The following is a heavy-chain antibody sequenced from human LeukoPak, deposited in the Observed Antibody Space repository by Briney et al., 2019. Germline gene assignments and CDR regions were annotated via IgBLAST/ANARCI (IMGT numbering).Heavy chain of an antibody. J-gene: IGHJ5*02. V-gene: IGHV3-7*01. CDR1: GFTPIHYW. Sequence: GGSLRLSCALSGFTPIHYWMTWVRQAPGKGLERVANINQDGSETFYVDSVKGRFTISKDNSKNTVDLQMNGLRAEDTAVYYCARAVTWIDPWGQGTLVIVYS. CDR2: INQDGSET. CDR3: ARAVTWIDP.